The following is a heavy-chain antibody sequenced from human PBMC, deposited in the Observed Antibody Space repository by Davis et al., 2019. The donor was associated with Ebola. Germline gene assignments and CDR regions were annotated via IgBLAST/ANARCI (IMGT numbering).Heavy chain of an antibody. J-gene: IGHJ6*02. CDR3: ARVSGLRFGYDHYGMDV. D-gene: IGHD5-12*01. V-gene: IGHV1-69*13. Sequence: SVKVSCKASGGTFSSYAISWVRQAPGQGLEWMGGIIPIFGTANYAQKFQGRVTITAEESTSTAYMELSSLRSEDTAVYYCARVSGLRFGYDHYGMDVWGQGTTVTVSS. CDR2: IIPIFGTA. CDR1: GGTFSSYA.